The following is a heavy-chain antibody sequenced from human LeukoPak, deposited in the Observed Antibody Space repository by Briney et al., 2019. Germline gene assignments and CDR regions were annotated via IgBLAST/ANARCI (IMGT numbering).Heavy chain of an antibody. V-gene: IGHV3-30*02. CDR2: IRYDGSNK. J-gene: IGHJ4*02. CDR1: GFTFSSYG. Sequence: GGSLRLSCAASGFTFSSYGMHWVRQAPGKGLEWVAFIRYDGSNKYYADSVKGRFTISRDNSKNTLYLQMNSLRAEDTAVYYCAKDKGEWLLLPHFDYWGQGTLVTVSS. D-gene: IGHD3-22*01. CDR3: AKDKGEWLLLPHFDY.